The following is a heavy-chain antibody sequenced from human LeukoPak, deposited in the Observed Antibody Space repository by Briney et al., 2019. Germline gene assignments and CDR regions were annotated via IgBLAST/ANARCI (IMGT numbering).Heavy chain of an antibody. CDR1: GFSFSSYW. D-gene: IGHD2-8*01. J-gene: IGHJ4*02. Sequence: AGSLRLSCAGSGFSFSSYWMSWVRQVPGKGLEWVANIQQDGSEKNYVDSVMGRFTISRDNAKNSLYLQMNSLRVEDTAVYYCARVIVVGGVGYISTTNFDYWGQGMLVTVSS. V-gene: IGHV3-7*01. CDR3: ARVIVVGGVGYISTTNFDY. CDR2: IQQDGSEK.